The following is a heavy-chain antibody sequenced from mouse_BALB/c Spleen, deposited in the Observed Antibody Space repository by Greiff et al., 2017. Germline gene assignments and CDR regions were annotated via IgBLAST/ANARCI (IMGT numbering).Heavy chain of an antibody. V-gene: IGHV1-14*01. D-gene: IGHD2-3*01. CDR1: GYTFTSYV. CDR3: ARGGDDGYYHWYIDG. CDR2: INPYNDGT. Sequence: VQLQQSGPELVKPGASVKMSCKASGYTFTSYVMHWVQQKPGQGLEWIGYINPYNDGTKYNEKFKGKATLTSDKSSSTAYMELSSLTSEDSAVDYCARGGDDGYYHWYIDGWGAGTTVTVSS. J-gene: IGHJ1*01.